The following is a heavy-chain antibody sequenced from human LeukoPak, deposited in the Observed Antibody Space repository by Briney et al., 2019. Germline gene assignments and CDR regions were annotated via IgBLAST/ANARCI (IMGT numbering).Heavy chain of an antibody. CDR1: GGSFSGYY. CDR2: IYYSGNT. D-gene: IGHD4-17*01. CDR3: ARNTVTTSAEYFHH. J-gene: IGHJ1*01. V-gene: IGHV4-59*06. Sequence: SETLSLTCAVYGGSFSGYYWSWIRQPPGKGLEWIGYIYYSGNTYYNPSLKSRVNISVDTSKNQFSLKLSSVTAADTAVYYCARNTVTTSAEYFHHWGQGTLVTVSS.